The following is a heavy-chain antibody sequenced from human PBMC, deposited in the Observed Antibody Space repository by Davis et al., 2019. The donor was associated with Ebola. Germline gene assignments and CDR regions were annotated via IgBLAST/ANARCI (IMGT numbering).Heavy chain of an antibody. V-gene: IGHV3-30*02. CDR3: AKGDNSGWYGVDY. CDR1: GFTFSTFG. Sequence: PGGSLRLSCSASGFTFSTFGMFWVRQAPGKGLEWVAFTRFDGSEKYYADSVKGRFTISRENSKATLDLQMNSLRAEDTAVYYCAKGDNSGWYGVDYWGQGTLVTVSS. CDR2: TRFDGSEK. J-gene: IGHJ4*02. D-gene: IGHD6-19*01.